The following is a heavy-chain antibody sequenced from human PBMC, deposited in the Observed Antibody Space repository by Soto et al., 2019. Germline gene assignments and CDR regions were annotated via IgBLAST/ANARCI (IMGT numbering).Heavy chain of an antibody. CDR2: TRNKANSYTT. CDR1: GFTFSDHY. CDR3: ARDLGSGWYHWFDP. D-gene: IGHD6-19*01. J-gene: IGHJ5*02. V-gene: IGHV3-72*01. Sequence: GGSLRLSCAASGFTFSDHYMDWVRQAPGKGLEWVGRTRNKANSYTTEYAASVKGRFTISRDDSKNSLFLQMNGLKTGDTAVYYCARDLGSGWYHWFDPWGQGTLVTVSS.